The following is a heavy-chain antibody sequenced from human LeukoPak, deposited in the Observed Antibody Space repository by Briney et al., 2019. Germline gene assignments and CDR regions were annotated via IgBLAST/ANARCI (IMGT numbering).Heavy chain of an antibody. V-gene: IGHV3-7*04. CDR3: ARGHSSSPNWFDP. CDR1: GFTFSSYW. Sequence: GGSLRLSCAASGFTFSSYWMSWVRQAPGKGLEWVANIKQDGSEKYYVDSVKGRFTISRDNAKNSLYLQMNSLRAEDTAVYYCARGHSSSPNWFDPWGQGTLVTVSS. CDR2: IKQDGSEK. J-gene: IGHJ5*02. D-gene: IGHD6-13*01.